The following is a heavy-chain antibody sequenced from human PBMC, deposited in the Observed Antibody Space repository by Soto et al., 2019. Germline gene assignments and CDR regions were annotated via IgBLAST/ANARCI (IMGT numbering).Heavy chain of an antibody. CDR3: TRATSGTYYFDS. J-gene: IGHJ4*02. V-gene: IGHV3-74*01. CDR1: GFTFGTYS. CDR2: IDSDGGST. Sequence: GGSLRLSCAASGFTFGTYSMHWVRQAPGKGLVWVSRIDSDGGSTTYADSVKGRFTISRDNAKNTLYLQMSSLRTEDTAVYYCTRATSGTYYFDSWGQGTLVTVSS. D-gene: IGHD1-26*01.